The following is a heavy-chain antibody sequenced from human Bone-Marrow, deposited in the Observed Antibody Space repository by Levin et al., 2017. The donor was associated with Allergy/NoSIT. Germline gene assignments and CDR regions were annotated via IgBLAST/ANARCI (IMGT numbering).Heavy chain of an antibody. Sequence: PGESLKISCTISGFIFADYAMNWVRQAPGRGLEWVSSLDGSSGKTHYADVVKGRFTISREHSKNTLFLQMNSLRVEDTARYYCAKAGTTVMLDYSYLDVWGEGTAVTVSS. CDR2: LDGSSGKT. J-gene: IGHJ6*03. CDR3: AKAGTTVMLDYSYLDV. D-gene: IGHD4-17*01. V-gene: IGHV3-23*01. CDR1: GFIFADYA.